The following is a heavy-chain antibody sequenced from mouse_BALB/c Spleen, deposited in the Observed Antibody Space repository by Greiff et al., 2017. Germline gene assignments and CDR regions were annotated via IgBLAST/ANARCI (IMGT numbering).Heavy chain of an antibody. D-gene: IGHD2-14*01. Sequence: QVTLKVSGAELMKPGASVKISCKATGYTFSSYWIEWVKQRPGHGLEWIGEILPGSGSTNYNEKFKGKATFTADTSSNTAYMQLSSLTSEDSAVYYCARGYDYYYAMDYWGQGTSVTDSS. J-gene: IGHJ4*01. CDR1: GYTFSSYW. CDR3: ARGYDYYYAMDY. V-gene: IGHV1-9*01. CDR2: ILPGSGST.